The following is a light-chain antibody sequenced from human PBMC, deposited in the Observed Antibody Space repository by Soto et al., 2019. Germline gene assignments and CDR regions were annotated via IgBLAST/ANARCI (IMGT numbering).Light chain of an antibody. CDR2: DAS. CDR3: QQYNNWPPWT. Sequence: EIVMTQSPATLSLSPGERATLSCRASQSVSSNLSWYQQKHGRAPRLLIYDASTSTTSIPARFSGSGSGTEFTLTISSRQSEDFAVYYCQQYNNWPPWTFGQGTKVEIK. CDR1: QSVSSN. V-gene: IGKV3-15*01. J-gene: IGKJ1*01.